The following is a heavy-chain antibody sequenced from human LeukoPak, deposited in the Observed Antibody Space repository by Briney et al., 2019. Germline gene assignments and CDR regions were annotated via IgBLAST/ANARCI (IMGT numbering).Heavy chain of an antibody. CDR2: IYYSGST. V-gene: IGHV4-39*07. CDR3: ARDLGSGSYYLDY. D-gene: IGHD3-10*01. Sequence: SETLSLTCTVSGGSISSSSYYWGWIRQPPGKGLEWIGSIYYSGSTYYNPSLKSRVTISVDTSKNQFSLKLSSVTAADTAVYYCARDLGSGSYYLDYWGQGTLVTVSS. CDR1: GGSISSSSYY. J-gene: IGHJ4*02.